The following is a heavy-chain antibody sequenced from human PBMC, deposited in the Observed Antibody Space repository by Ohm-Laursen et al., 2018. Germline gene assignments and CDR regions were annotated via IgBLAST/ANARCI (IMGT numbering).Heavy chain of an antibody. CDR1: GLTFRNYE. CDR2: ISGSGSII. CDR3: ALLGATPEY. D-gene: IGHD1-26*01. J-gene: IGHJ4*02. Sequence: SLRLSCSASGLTFRNYEMNWVRQAPGKGLEWVSYISGSGSIIHYADSVKGRLTISRDNAKNSLYLQMNGLRDEDTAIYYCALLGATPEYWGQGTLVTVSS. V-gene: IGHV3-48*03.